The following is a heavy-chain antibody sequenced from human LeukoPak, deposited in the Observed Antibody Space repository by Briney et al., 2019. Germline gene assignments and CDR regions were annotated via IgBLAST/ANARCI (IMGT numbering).Heavy chain of an antibody. CDR3: ARGDYYGSGGLDY. CDR1: GYTFTSYG. V-gene: IGHV1-2*02. J-gene: IGHJ4*02. CDR2: INPNSGGT. Sequence: ASVKVSCKASGYTFTSYGISWVRQAPGQGLEWMGWINPNSGGTNYAQKFQGRVTMTRDTSISTAYMELSRLRSDDTAVYYCARGDYYGSGGLDYWGQGTLVTVSS. D-gene: IGHD3-10*01.